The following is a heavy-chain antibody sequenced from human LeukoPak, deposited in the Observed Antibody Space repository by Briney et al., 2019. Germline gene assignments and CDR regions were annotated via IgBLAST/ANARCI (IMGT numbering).Heavy chain of an antibody. CDR1: GGSISSSSYY. CDR3: ARTRSAGTMVRGPYGMDV. CDR2: IYYSGST. V-gene: IGHV4-39*07. Sequence: SETLSLTCTVSGGSISSSSYYWGWIRQPPGKGLEWIGSIYYSGSTYYNPSLKSRVTISVDTSKNQFSLKLSSVTAADTAVYYCARTRSAGTMVRGPYGMDVWGQGTTVTVSS. D-gene: IGHD3-10*01. J-gene: IGHJ6*02.